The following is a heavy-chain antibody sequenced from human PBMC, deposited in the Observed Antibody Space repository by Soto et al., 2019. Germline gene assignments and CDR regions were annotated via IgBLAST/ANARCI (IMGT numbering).Heavy chain of an antibody. D-gene: IGHD6-25*01. V-gene: IGHV1-46*03. J-gene: IGHJ5*02. CDR1: GYTFTSYY. Sequence: QVQLVQSGAEVKKPGASVKVSCKASGYTFTSYYMHWVRQAPGQGLEWMGIINPSGGSTSYAQKFQGRVTMTRDTSTSTVYMELRSLRSEDTAVYYCARLGQNRRPGSWGQGTLVTVSS. CDR2: INPSGGST. CDR3: ARLGQNRRPGS.